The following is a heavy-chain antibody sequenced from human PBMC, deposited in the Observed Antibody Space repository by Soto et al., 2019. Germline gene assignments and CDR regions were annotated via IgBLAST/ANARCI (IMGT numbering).Heavy chain of an antibody. J-gene: IGHJ4*02. V-gene: IGHV3-23*01. Sequence: HPGGSLRLSCAASGFTFSRDGMSWVRQAPGKGLEWVSLITDNGGSTYYADSVEGRFTISRDNTKNTLSLQMNSLRAEDTAVYYCAKERATTTAFDYWGQGALVTVSS. D-gene: IGHD4-17*01. CDR2: ITDNGGST. CDR3: AKERATTTAFDY. CDR1: GFTFSRDG.